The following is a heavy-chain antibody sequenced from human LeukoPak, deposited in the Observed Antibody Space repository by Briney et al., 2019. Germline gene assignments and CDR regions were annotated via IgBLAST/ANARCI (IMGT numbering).Heavy chain of an antibody. J-gene: IGHJ1*01. CDR2: IYGGGST. CDR3: ARAYDSSGYWPEYFHH. D-gene: IGHD3-22*01. Sequence: PGGSLRLSCAASGFAVSNNYMSWVRQAPGKALEWVSIIYGGGSTYYADSVNGRFTISRHNSKNTLFLQMNSLRTEDTAVYYCARAYDSSGYWPEYFHHWGQGTLVTVSS. CDR1: GFAVSNNY. V-gene: IGHV3-53*04.